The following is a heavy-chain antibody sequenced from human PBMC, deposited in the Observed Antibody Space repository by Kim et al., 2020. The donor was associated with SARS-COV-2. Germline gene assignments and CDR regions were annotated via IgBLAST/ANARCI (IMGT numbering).Heavy chain of an antibody. Sequence: GGSLRLSCAASGFTFADYGMSWVRQAPGKGLEWVSGINWNGGSTGYADSVKGRFTISRDNAKNSLYLQMNSLRTEDTALYYCARDLLPIYYFGSGSSKNWFDPWGQETLVTVSS. CDR1: GFTFADYG. CDR3: ARDLLPIYYFGSGSSKNWFDP. J-gene: IGHJ5*02. V-gene: IGHV3-20*04. D-gene: IGHD3-10*01. CDR2: INWNGGST.